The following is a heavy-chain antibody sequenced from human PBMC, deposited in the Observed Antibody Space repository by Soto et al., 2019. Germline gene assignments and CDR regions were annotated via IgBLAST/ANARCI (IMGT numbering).Heavy chain of an antibody. Sequence: PGDSLKISCKGSGYSFPSYWITWVRQMPGKGLEWMGRIDPSDSYTDYSPSFQGHVTISADKSISTAYLQWSSLKASDSAMYYCAGISPTGPLDYWGQGTLVTVSS. CDR1: GYSFPSYW. V-gene: IGHV5-10-1*01. CDR2: IDPSDSYT. CDR3: AGISPTGPLDY. D-gene: IGHD1-1*01. J-gene: IGHJ4*02.